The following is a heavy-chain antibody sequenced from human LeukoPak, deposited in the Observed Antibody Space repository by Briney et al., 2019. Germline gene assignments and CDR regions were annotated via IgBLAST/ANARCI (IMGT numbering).Heavy chain of an antibody. CDR1: GGTFSSYA. Sequence: GASVKVSCKASGGTFSSYAISWARQAPGQGLEWMGGIIPIFGTANYAQKFQGRVTITADESTSTAYMELSSLRSEDTAVYYCARDHCSGGSCYYFYYMDVWGKGTTVTVSS. J-gene: IGHJ6*03. D-gene: IGHD2-15*01. V-gene: IGHV1-69*13. CDR2: IIPIFGTA. CDR3: ARDHCSGGSCYYFYYMDV.